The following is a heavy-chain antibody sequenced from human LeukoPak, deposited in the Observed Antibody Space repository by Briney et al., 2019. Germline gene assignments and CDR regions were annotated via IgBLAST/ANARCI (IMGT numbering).Heavy chain of an antibody. CDR2: IIPISGTA. D-gene: IGHD2-2*01. Sequence: SVKVSCKASGGTFSSYAISWVRQAPGQGLEWMGGIIPISGTANYAQKFQGRVTITADESTSTAYMELSSLRSVDTAVYYCAHADIVVVPAAVRVDYYYGMDVWGQGTTVTVSS. J-gene: IGHJ6*02. CDR3: AHADIVVVPAAVRVDYYYGMDV. CDR1: GGTFSSYA. V-gene: IGHV1-69*13.